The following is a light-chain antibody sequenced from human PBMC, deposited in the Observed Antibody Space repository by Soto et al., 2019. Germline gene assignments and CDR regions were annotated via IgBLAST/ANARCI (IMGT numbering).Light chain of an antibody. CDR2: GAS. CDR1: QTVTSNY. V-gene: IGKV3-20*01. J-gene: IGKJ1*01. CDR3: QQYGGSPST. Sequence: EIVLTQSPGTLYLSPGERATLSCRASQTVTSNYLAWYQRKPGQAPRLLIYGASSRATDIPDRFSGSGSGTDFTLTITRLEPEDFAVYFCQQYGGSPSTFGQGTKVEIK.